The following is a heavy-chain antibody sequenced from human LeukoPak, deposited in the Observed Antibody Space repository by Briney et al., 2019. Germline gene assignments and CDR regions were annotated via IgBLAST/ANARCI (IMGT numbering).Heavy chain of an antibody. CDR2: IKQDGSEK. CDR3: ARRAHYLLYYYYYYMDV. V-gene: IGHV3-7*01. Sequence: GGSLRLSCAASGFTFSSYWMSWVRQAPGKGLEWVANIKQDGSEKYYVDSVKGRFTISRDNAKNSLYLQMNSLRAEDTAVYYCARRAHYLLYYYYYYMDVWGKGTTVTVSS. D-gene: IGHD1-26*01. CDR1: GFTFSSYW. J-gene: IGHJ6*03.